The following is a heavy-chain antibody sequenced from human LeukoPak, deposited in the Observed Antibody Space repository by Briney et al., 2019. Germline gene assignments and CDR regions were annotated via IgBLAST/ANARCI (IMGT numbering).Heavy chain of an antibody. CDR3: ARGPNTPEFGVWGFDY. J-gene: IGHJ4*02. CDR2: IIPIFGTA. D-gene: IGHD3-10*01. V-gene: IGHV1-69*13. CDR1: GYTFTSYY. Sequence: GASVKVSCKASGYTFTSYYMHWVRQAPGQGLEWMGGIIPIFGTANYAQKFQGRVTITADESTSTAYMELSSLRSEDTAVYYCARGPNTPEFGVWGFDYWGQGTLVTVSS.